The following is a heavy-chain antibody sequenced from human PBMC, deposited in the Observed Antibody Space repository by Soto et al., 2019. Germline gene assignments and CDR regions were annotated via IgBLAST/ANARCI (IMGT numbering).Heavy chain of an antibody. J-gene: IGHJ3*02. V-gene: IGHV4-59*13. CDR1: RGSISSYF. D-gene: IGHD3-3*02. Sequence: LSLTCTVSRGSISSYFWTWIRQSPGKGMQVIGYVHCSTNTNYTHSLKGRVTMSIDTSKNQLSLRLTSVSAADTAVYYCARVAQPAPSMCAFDIWGQGTVVTVSS. CDR3: ARVAQPAPSMCAFDI. CDR2: VHCSTNT.